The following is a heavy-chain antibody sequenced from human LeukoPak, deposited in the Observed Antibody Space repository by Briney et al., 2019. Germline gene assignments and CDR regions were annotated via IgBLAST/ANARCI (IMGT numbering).Heavy chain of an antibody. CDR1: GGSFSGYY. Sequence: SETLSLTCAVYGGSFSGYYWSWIRQPPGKGLEWIGGINHSGSTNYNPSLKSRVTISVDTSKNQFSLKLSSVTAADTAVYYCARTGAYSGNKSGMDVWGKGTTVTVSS. CDR3: ARTGAYSGNKSGMDV. J-gene: IGHJ6*04. V-gene: IGHV4-34*01. D-gene: IGHD5-12*01. CDR2: INHSGST.